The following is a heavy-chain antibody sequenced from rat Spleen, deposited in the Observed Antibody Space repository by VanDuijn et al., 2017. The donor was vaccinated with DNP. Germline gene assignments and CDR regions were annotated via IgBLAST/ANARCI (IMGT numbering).Heavy chain of an antibody. D-gene: IGHD1-11*01. J-gene: IGHJ2*01. CDR3: AKAGGYSPWYFDY. CDR1: GFTFSKYG. V-gene: IGHV5S11*01. Sequence: EVQLVESGGGLVQPGRSLKLSCAASGFTFSKYGMAWVRQAPTKGLEWVASISPGGGNTYYRDSVKGRFTISRDNAKSTLYLQMDSLRSEETATYYCAKAGGYSPWYFDYWGQGVMVTVSS. CDR2: ISPGGGNT.